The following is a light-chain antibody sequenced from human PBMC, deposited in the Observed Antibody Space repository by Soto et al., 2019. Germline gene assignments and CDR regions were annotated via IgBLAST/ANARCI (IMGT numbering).Light chain of an antibody. V-gene: IGLV2-23*01. CDR3: SSYARAKYV. CDR2: EGI. CDR1: SSDVGGYNL. J-gene: IGLJ1*01. Sequence: QSVLTQPASVSGSPGQSITLSCTGTSSDVGGYNLVSWYQQHPGKAPKLMIYEGIKRPSGVSDRFSGSKSGNTASLTISGLQAEDEADYYCSSYARAKYVFGTGTKVTVL.